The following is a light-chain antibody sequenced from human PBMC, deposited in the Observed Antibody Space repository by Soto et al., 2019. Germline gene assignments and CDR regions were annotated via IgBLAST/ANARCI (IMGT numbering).Light chain of an antibody. CDR2: AAS. V-gene: IGKV1-9*01. CDR1: QGISSY. J-gene: IGKJ3*01. CDR3: QQLNSYPPFT. Sequence: IQLTQSPSSLSASVGDRVTITWRASQGISSYLAWYQQKPGKAPKLLIYAASTLQSGVPSRFSGSGSGTDFTLTISSLQPEDFATYYCQQLNSYPPFTFGPGTKVDIK.